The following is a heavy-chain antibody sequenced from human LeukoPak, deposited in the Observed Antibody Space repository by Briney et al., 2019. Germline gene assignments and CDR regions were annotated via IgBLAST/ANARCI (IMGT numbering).Heavy chain of an antibody. J-gene: IGHJ5*02. Sequence: SETLSLTCTVSHASISTGNYWWTWIRQPAGRGLEWIGRIYTGGSTNYNPSLKSRVTISLDTSKNQFSLRLNSVTAADTAVYYCARDRSGGEFDPWGQGTLVTVSS. CDR1: HASISTGNYW. V-gene: IGHV4-61*02. CDR3: ARDRSGGEFDP. CDR2: IYTGGST. D-gene: IGHD3-16*01.